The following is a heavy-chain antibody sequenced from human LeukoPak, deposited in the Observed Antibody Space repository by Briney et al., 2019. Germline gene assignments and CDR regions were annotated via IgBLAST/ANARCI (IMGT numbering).Heavy chain of an antibody. CDR1: GGTFSSYA. CDR3: ARGSHPGKGGNWFDP. Sequence: ASVKVSCKASGGTFSSYAISWVRQAPGQGLEWMGWMNPNSGNTGYAQKFQGRVTMTRNTSISTAYMELSSLRSEDTAVYYCARGSHPGKGGNWFDPWGQGTLVTVSS. CDR2: MNPNSGNT. D-gene: IGHD4-23*01. V-gene: IGHV1-8*02. J-gene: IGHJ5*02.